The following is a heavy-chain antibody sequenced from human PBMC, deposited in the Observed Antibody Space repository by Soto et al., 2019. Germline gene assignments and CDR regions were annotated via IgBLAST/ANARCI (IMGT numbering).Heavy chain of an antibody. CDR3: ARVPFDSSGYFDYYFDY. CDR2: IYYSGST. Sequence: SETLSLTCAVSGVSISSYYWSWIRQPPGKGLEWIGYIYYSGSTNYNPSLKSRVTMSVDTSKNQFSLKLSSVTAADTAVYYCARVPFDSSGYFDYYFDYWGQGTLVTVSS. J-gene: IGHJ4*02. CDR1: GVSISSYY. V-gene: IGHV4-59*01. D-gene: IGHD3-22*01.